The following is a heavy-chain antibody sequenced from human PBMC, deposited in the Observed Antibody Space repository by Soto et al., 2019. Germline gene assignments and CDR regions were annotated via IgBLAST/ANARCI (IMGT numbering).Heavy chain of an antibody. CDR2: ISGSGGST. CDR1: GFTFSSYA. Sequence: EVQLLESGGGLVQPGGSLRLSCAASGFTFSSYAMSWVRQAPGKGLEWVSAISGSGGSTYYADSVKGRFTISRDNSKNTPYLQMNSLRAEDTAVYYCAKSPPYDFWSVKGSTFGYWGQGTLVTVSS. CDR3: AKSPPYDFWSVKGSTFGY. V-gene: IGHV3-23*01. D-gene: IGHD3-3*01. J-gene: IGHJ4*02.